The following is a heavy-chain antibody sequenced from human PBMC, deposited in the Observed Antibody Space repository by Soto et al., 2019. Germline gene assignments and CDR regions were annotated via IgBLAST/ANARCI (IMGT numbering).Heavy chain of an antibody. D-gene: IGHD4-17*01. CDR2: ISGIGSST. CDR1: GFPFSGYA. CDR3: AKSYYGDYDNRLLFDN. J-gene: IGHJ4*02. V-gene: IGHV3-23*01. Sequence: PGGSLRLSCAASGFPFSGYAINWVRQAPGKGLEWVSSISGIGSSTNYADSVKGRFTISRDNSRDVVYLQMNSLRAKDTAVYYCAKSYYGDYDNRLLFDNWGQGTLVTVSS.